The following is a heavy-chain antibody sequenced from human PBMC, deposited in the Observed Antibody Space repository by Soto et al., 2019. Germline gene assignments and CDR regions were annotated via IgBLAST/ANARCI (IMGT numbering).Heavy chain of an antibody. D-gene: IGHD3-10*01. CDR3: ARVHTMVRGAFDVAYYYYYYGMDV. V-gene: IGHV1-69*06. CDR1: GGTFSSYA. Sequence: SVKVSCKASGGTFSSYAISWVRQAPGRGLEWMGGIIPIFGTANYAQKFQGRVTITADKSTSTAYMELSSLRSEDTAVYYCARVHTMVRGAFDVAYYYYYYGMDVWGQGTTVTVSS. CDR2: IIPIFGTA. J-gene: IGHJ6*02.